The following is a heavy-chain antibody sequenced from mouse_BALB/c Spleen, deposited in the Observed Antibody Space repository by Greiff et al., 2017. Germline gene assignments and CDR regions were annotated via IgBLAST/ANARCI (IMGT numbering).Heavy chain of an antibody. CDR3: ARGSLGYYDAMDY. V-gene: IGHV1-7*01. CDR2: INPSTGYT. D-gene: IGHD2-2*01. CDR1: GYTFTSYW. J-gene: IGHJ4*01. Sequence: VKLMESGAELAKPGASVKMSCKASGYTFTSYWMHWVKQRPGQGLEWIGYINPSTGYTEYNQKFKDKATLTADKSSSTAYMQLSSLTSEDSAVYYCARGSLGYYDAMDYWGQGTSVTVSS.